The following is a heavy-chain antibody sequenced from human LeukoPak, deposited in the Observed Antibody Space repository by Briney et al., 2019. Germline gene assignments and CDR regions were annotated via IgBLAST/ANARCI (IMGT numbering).Heavy chain of an antibody. CDR1: GGSISSYN. Sequence: PSETLSLTCTVSGGSISSYNWSWIRQPAGKGPEWIGLIYTSGSTNYNPSLKSRVTMSVDTSKNQFSLKLSSVTAADTAVYYCARWAGRGFQHWGQGTLVTVSS. CDR3: ARWAGRGFQH. J-gene: IGHJ1*01. D-gene: IGHD3-10*01. V-gene: IGHV4-4*07. CDR2: IYTSGST.